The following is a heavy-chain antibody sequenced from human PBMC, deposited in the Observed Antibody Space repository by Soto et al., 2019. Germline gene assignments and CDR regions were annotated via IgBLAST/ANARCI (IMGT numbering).Heavy chain of an antibody. V-gene: IGHV3-53*01. D-gene: IGHD6-19*01. J-gene: IGHJ4*02. Sequence: GGSLRLSCSVAGFTVSDSKSWVRQAPGKGLECVSFIHSDGSTHYTDSVRGRFTISRDNSKNTLYLQMDRLRVDDTAVYFCARDASGPFDYWGQGTLVTVSS. CDR2: IHSDGST. CDR1: GFTVSDS. CDR3: ARDASGPFDY.